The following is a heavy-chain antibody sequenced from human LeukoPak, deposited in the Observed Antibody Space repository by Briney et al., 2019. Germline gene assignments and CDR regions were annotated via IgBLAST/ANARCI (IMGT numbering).Heavy chain of an antibody. V-gene: IGHV1-2*02. D-gene: IGHD4/OR15-4a*01. J-gene: IGHJ4*02. Sequence: ASVKVSCKTSGYTFTNYYMHWVRQGPGLGFEWMGWINPKSGGTSYPQNFQGRLTMTRDTSISTAYMELSRLGSDDTAVYYCVPSANYYYFDYWGQGTLVTVS. CDR1: GYTFTNYY. CDR2: INPKSGGT. CDR3: VPSANYYYFDY.